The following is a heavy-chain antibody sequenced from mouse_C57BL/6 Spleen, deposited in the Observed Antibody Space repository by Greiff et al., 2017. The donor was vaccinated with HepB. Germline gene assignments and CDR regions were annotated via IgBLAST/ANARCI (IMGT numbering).Heavy chain of an antibody. D-gene: IGHD1-1*01. CDR2: IYPRSGNT. J-gene: IGHJ4*01. CDR1: GYTFTSYG. Sequence: QVQLQQSGAELARPGASVKLSCKASGYTFTSYGISWVKQRTGQGLEWIGEIYPRSGNTYYNEKLKGKATLTADKSSSTAYMGLRSLTSEDSAVYFCARSTVVATGDAMDYWGQGTSVTVSS. CDR3: ARSTVVATGDAMDY. V-gene: IGHV1-81*01.